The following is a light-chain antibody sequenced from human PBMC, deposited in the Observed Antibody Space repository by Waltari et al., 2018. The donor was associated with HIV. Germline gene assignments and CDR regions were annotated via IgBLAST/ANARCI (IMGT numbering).Light chain of an antibody. J-gene: IGLJ3*02. V-gene: IGLV1-44*01. CDR3: AVWDDSLRSVL. Sequence: QPVLPQPPSASGTPGQRVNITCSGGSSNIGSNPVNWYRQFPGDAPKLLIYTNIQRPSGVPDRFSGSKSGTSASLAISGLQSEDEADFYCAVWDDSLRSVLFGGGTRLTVL. CDR1: SSNIGSNP. CDR2: TNI.